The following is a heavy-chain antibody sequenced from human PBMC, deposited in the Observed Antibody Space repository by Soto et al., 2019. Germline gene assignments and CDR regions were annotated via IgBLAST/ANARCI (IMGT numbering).Heavy chain of an antibody. D-gene: IGHD6-6*01. CDR3: ARRARPDFYYMDV. Sequence: GGSLRLSCAASGFTFSSYAMSWVRQAPGKGLEWVANIKQDGSEKYYVDSVKGRFTISRDNAKNSLYLQMGSLRPEDMAVYYCARRARPDFYYMDVWGKGTTVTVSS. J-gene: IGHJ6*03. CDR1: GFTFSSYA. V-gene: IGHV3-7*01. CDR2: IKQDGSEK.